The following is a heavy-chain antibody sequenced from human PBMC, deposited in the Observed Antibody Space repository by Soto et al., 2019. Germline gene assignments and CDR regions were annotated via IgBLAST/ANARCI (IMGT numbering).Heavy chain of an antibody. V-gene: IGHV1-8*01. D-gene: IGHD4-17*01. CDR3: ASATTLGNHYGGNYYYYGMDV. J-gene: IGHJ6*02. CDR1: GYTFTSYD. CDR2: MNPNSGNT. Sequence: ASVKVSCKASGYTFTSYDINWVRQATGQGLEWMGWMNPNSGNTGYAQKFQGRVTMTRNTSISTAYMELSSLRSEDTAVYYCASATTLGNHYGGNYYYYGMDVWGQGTTVTVSS.